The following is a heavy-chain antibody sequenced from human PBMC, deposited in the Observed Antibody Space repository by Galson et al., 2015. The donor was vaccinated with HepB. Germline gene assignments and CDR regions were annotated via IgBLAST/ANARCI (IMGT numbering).Heavy chain of an antibody. Sequence: SLRLSCAASGFTFSSYSMNWVRQAPGKGLEWVSYISSSSRSKYFADSVKGRCSISRDNDKNSQYLQVSSLRAEDTAVYYCARVEWELGGVYYMDVWGKGTTVTVSS. J-gene: IGHJ6*03. CDR2: ISSSSRSK. CDR1: GFTFSSYS. CDR3: ARVEWELGGVYYMDV. D-gene: IGHD1-26*01. V-gene: IGHV3-48*04.